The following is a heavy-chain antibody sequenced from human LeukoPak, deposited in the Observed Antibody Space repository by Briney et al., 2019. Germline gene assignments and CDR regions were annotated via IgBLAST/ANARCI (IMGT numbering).Heavy chain of an antibody. CDR2: ISGSGGST. V-gene: IGHV3-23*01. CDR3: AKNYCSSTSCYTGGYY. D-gene: IGHD2-2*02. J-gene: IGHJ4*02. Sequence: PGGSLRLSCAASGFTFSSYAMSWVRQAPGKGLEWVSAISGSGGSTYYADSVKGRFTISRDNSKNTLYLQMNSLRAEDTAVYYCAKNYCSSTSCYTGGYYWGQGTLVTVS. CDR1: GFTFSSYA.